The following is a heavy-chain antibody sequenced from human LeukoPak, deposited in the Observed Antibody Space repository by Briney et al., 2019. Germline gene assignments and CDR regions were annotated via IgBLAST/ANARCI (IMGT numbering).Heavy chain of an antibody. V-gene: IGHV3-23*01. CDR1: GLTFRTYA. CDR3: AKGGSYRSQPYFDY. CDR2: ISGGGYT. D-gene: IGHD3-16*02. Sequence: HTGGSLRLSCAASGLTFRTYAMSWVRQAPGKGLEWVSSISGGGYTFYADSVKGRFTISRDNSKNTVYLQMNSLRAEDTAVYYCAKGGSYRSQPYFDYWGQGTPVTVSS. J-gene: IGHJ4*02.